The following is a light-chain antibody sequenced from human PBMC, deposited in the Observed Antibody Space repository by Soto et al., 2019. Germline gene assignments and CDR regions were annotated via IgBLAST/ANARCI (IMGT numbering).Light chain of an antibody. CDR2: GAS. CDR1: QSVSGN. V-gene: IGKV3-15*01. J-gene: IGKJ2*01. Sequence: EIVMTQSPATLSVSPGERATLSCRASQSVSGNLAWYQQKPGQAPRLLIYGASTRATGIPARFSGSGSGTEFDLTISSRQTEDVAVYYCQQDNNWPPITFGQGTKLEIK. CDR3: QQDNNWPPIT.